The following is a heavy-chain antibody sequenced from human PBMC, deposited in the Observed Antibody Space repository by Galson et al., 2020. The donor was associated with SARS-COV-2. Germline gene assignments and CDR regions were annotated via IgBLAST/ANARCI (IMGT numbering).Heavy chain of an antibody. CDR2: IYYSGST. V-gene: IGHV4-59*13. Sequence: SETLSLTCTVSGGSISSYYWSWIRQPPGKGLEWIGYIYYSGSTNYNPSLKSRVTISVDTSKNQFSLKLSSVTAADTAVYYCARVDCSGGSCYYYAFDIWGQGTMVTVS. J-gene: IGHJ3*02. CDR3: ARVDCSGGSCYYYAFDI. CDR1: GGSISSYY. D-gene: IGHD2-15*01.